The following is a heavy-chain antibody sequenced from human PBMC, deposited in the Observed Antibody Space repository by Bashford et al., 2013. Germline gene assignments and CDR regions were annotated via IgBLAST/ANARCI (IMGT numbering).Heavy chain of an antibody. V-gene: IGHV1-69*13. Sequence: SVKVSCKASGGTFSSYAISWVRQAPGQGLEWMGGIIPIFGTANYAQKFQGRVTITADESTSTAYMELSSLRSEDTAVYYCARGEEVGATTDGAIYGMDVWGQGTTVTVSS. D-gene: IGHD1-26*01. CDR2: IIPIFGTA. CDR3: ARGEEVGATTDGAIYGMDV. CDR1: GGTFSSYA. J-gene: IGHJ6*02.